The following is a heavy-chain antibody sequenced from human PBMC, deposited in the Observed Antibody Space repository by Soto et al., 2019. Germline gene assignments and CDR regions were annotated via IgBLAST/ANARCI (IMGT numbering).Heavy chain of an antibody. J-gene: IGHJ5*02. Sequence: QVQLVQSGAEVKKPGASVKVSCKASGYIFTNYDITWVRQATGQGREYLGWINTNSGNTGYVQKFQGRVTMTRNTSINTAYMELNSLRSEDTAVYYCARGINYGDYSRWFDPGGQGTLVTVSS. CDR2: INTNSGNT. CDR3: ARGINYGDYSRWFDP. CDR1: GYIFTNYD. V-gene: IGHV1-8*01. D-gene: IGHD4-17*01.